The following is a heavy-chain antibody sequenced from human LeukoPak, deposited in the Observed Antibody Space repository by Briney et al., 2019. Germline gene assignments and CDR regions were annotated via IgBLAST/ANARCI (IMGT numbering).Heavy chain of an antibody. CDR2: IYYSGST. Sequence: SETLSLTCTVSGGSISSSSYYWGWIRQPPGKGLEWIGSIYYSGSTYYNPSLKSRVTISVDTSKNQFSLKLSSVTAADTAVYYCARLTTTITVDYWGQGTLVTVS. D-gene: IGHD5-24*01. J-gene: IGHJ4*02. CDR1: GGSISSSSYY. CDR3: ARLTTTITVDY. V-gene: IGHV4-39*01.